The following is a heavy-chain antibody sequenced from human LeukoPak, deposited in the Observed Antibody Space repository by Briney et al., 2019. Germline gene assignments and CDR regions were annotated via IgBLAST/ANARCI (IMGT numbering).Heavy chain of an antibody. Sequence: GGSLRLSCAASGFTFSSYAMHWVRQAPGKGLEWVAVISYDGSKKYYADSVKGRFTISRDNSKNTLYLQMNSLRAEDTAVYYCARDEVGVWGSYPHWGQGTLVTVSS. V-gene: IGHV3-30*04. CDR2: ISYDGSKK. D-gene: IGHD3-16*02. CDR3: ARDEVGVWGSYPH. J-gene: IGHJ4*02. CDR1: GFTFSSYA.